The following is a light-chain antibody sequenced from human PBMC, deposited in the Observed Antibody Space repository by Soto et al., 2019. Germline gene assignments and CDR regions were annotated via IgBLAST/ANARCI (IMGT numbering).Light chain of an antibody. CDR3: QQYNGFSRT. CDR2: KAS. Sequence: DIQMTQSPSILSASVGDRVTITCRASQTISTWLAWYQQKPGKAPKLLIYKASSLESGVPSRFSGSGSGTEFTLTITSLQPDDFATYYCQQYNGFSRTFGQGTKVDIK. V-gene: IGKV1-5*03. J-gene: IGKJ1*01. CDR1: QTISTW.